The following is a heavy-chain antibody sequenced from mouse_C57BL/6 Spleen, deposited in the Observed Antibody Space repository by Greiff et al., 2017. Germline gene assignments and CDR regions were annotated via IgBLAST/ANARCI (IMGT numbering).Heavy chain of an antibody. D-gene: IGHD2-1*01. CDR1: GYTFTSYW. CDR2: IYPSDSET. Sequence: QVQLQQPGAELVRPGSSVKLSCKASGYTFTSYWTDWVKQRPGQGLEWIGNIYPSDSETHYNQKFKDKATLTVDKSSSTAYMQLSSLTSEDSAVYYCARLGGNYYFDYWGQGTTLTVSS. CDR3: ARLGGNYYFDY. J-gene: IGHJ2*01. V-gene: IGHV1-61*01.